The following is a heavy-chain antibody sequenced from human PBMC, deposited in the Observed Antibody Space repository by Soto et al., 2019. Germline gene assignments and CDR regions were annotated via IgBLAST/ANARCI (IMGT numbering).Heavy chain of an antibody. CDR1: GYAFTRFA. CDR3: AREGDQSGYDYGLDF. J-gene: IGHJ4*02. D-gene: IGHD5-12*01. Sequence: QVQLVQSGAEVKKPGASVKVSCKTSGYAFTRFAIHWVRQAPGQSLEWMGWINGGNENTKYSQKFQGSVPSAMDTTADKVYLEIIVVRPEDTSFYVCAREGDQSGYDYGLDFWGQGTLVTVSS. CDR2: INGGNENT. V-gene: IGHV1-3*01.